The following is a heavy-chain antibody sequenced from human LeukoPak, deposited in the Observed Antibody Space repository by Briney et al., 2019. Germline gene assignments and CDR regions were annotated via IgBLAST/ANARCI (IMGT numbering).Heavy chain of an antibody. V-gene: IGHV4-34*01. CDR3: ARRGKTYSGSYGY. CDR2: INHSGST. CDR1: GGSFSGYY. J-gene: IGHJ4*02. D-gene: IGHD1-26*01. Sequence: SETLSLTCAVYGGSFSGYYWSWIRQPPGKGLEWIREINHSGSTNYNPSLKSRVTISVDTSKNQFSLKLSSVTAADTAVYYCARRGKTYSGSYGYWGQGTLVTVSS.